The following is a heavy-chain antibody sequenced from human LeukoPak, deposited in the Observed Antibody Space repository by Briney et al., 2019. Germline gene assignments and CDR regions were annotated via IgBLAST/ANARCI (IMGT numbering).Heavy chain of an antibody. D-gene: IGHD6-19*01. V-gene: IGHV1-18*01. Sequence: GASVKVSCKASGYTFTSYGISWVRQAPGQGLEWMGWISAYNGNTNYAQKLQGRVTMTTDTSTSTAYTELRSLRSDDTAVYYCARDGTPYSSGWYRWFDPWGQGTLVTVSS. CDR3: ARDGTPYSSGWYRWFDP. J-gene: IGHJ5*02. CDR2: ISAYNGNT. CDR1: GYTFTSYG.